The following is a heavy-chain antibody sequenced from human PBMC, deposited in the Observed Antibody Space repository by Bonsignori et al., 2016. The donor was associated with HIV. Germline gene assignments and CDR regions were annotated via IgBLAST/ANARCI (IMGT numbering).Heavy chain of an antibody. J-gene: IGHJ4*02. CDR1: GFTFSSYW. CDR2: IKQDGSEK. CDR3: TRDLGYGPPDY. Sequence: GESLKISCAVSGFTFSSYWMRWVRQAPGKGLEWVANIKQDGSEKYYVDSVKGRFTISRDNAKSSLYLQMNSLRAEDTAVYYCTRDLGYGPPDYWGQGTLVTVSS. D-gene: IGHD5-18*01. V-gene: IGHV3-7*03.